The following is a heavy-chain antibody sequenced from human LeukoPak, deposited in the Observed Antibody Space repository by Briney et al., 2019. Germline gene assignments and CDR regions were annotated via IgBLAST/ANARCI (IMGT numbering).Heavy chain of an antibody. D-gene: IGHD3-10*01. J-gene: IGHJ6*02. CDR2: IHYSGST. CDR1: GGSISSYY. CDR3: ARDRGPLDYYYGMDV. Sequence: SETLSLTCTVSGGSISSYYWSWIRQPPGKGLEWIGYIHYSGSTNYNPSLKSRVTISVDTSKNQFSLKLSSVTAADTAVYYCARDRGPLDYYYGMDVWGQGTTVTVSS. V-gene: IGHV4-59*01.